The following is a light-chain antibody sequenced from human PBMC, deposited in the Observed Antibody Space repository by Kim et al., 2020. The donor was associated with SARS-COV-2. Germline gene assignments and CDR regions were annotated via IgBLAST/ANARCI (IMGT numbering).Light chain of an antibody. CDR1: ALSKQY. J-gene: IGLJ3*02. CDR3: QSADSSSIYWV. CDR2: KDS. Sequence: SYELTQPPSVSVSPGQTARITCSGDALSKQYAYWYQQKPGQAPVVVIYKDSERPSGIPERFSGSSSGTTVTLTISGVQAEDEADYYCQSADSSSIYWVFGGGTQLTVL. V-gene: IGLV3-25*03.